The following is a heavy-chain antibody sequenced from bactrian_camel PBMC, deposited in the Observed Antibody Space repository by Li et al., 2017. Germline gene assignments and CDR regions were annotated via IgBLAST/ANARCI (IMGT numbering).Heavy chain of an antibody. CDR2: IDVDGNP. CDR3: ARGRKGDFCYAGWSRDAPS. V-gene: IGHV3S9*01. Sequence: QVQLVESGGGSAQDGGSLRLSCAASGIAHSSYCMGWFRQDPGQERARVAFIDVDGNPRYADSVKGRFTISRDNAKNTVYLQVNSLKPEDTGMYYCARGRKGDFCYAGWSRDAPSWGQGTQVTVS. J-gene: IGHJ6*01. CDR1: GIAHSSYC. D-gene: IGHD1*01.